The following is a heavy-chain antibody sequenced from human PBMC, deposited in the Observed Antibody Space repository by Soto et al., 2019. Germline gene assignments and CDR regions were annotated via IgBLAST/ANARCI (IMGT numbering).Heavy chain of an antibody. V-gene: IGHV1-18*01. CDR1: SYTFTNYG. J-gene: IGHJ6*02. D-gene: IGHD3-10*01. Sequence: QVQLVQSGAEVKKPGASVKVSCKASSYTFTNYGISWVRQAPGQGLEWMGWISAYNDNTNYAQKLQGRLTMTTDTSTSTSHMELRSLRSDDTAVYYCARVGSLGGSDDYYYGMDVWGQGTTVTVSS. CDR2: ISAYNDNT. CDR3: ARVGSLGGSDDYYYGMDV.